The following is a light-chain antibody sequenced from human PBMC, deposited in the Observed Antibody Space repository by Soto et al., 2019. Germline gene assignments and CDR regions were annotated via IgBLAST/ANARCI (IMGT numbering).Light chain of an antibody. CDR1: QSISSW. CDR2: KAS. J-gene: IGKJ2*01. CDR3: QQYNSYSHT. Sequence: DIQMTQSPSTLSGSVGDRFTITCRASQSISSWLAWYQQKPGRAPKLLIYKASSLESGVPSRFSGSGSGTEFNLTISSLQPDDFATYYCQQYNSYSHTFGQGTKVDI. V-gene: IGKV1-5*03.